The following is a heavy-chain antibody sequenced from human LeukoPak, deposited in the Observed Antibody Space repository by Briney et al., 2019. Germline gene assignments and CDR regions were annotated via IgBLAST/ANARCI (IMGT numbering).Heavy chain of an antibody. CDR3: ARDTFQPSLIDY. CDR2: IDSGSDDT. CDR1: EFTFSPYA. Sequence: GGSLRLSCVASEFTFSPYAMNWVRQAPGKGLEWVSYIDSGSDDTHYADSVRGRFTISRDNAKNTLYLQMKSLRAEDTAVYYCARDTFQPSLIDYWGQGTLVTVSS. V-gene: IGHV3-21*05. D-gene: IGHD2-2*01. J-gene: IGHJ4*02.